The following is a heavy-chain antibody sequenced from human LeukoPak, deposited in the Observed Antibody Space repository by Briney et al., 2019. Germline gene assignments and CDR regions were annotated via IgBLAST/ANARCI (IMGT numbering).Heavy chain of an antibody. CDR3: ERVSSLWSFDY. CDR1: GFTFSTHW. V-gene: IGHV3-74*01. Sequence: GGSLRLSCAASGFTFSTHWMHWVRQTPGKGLVWVSRISPDGSRTAYADSVKGRFTISRDNARDTLYLQLNSLGAEDTAVYYCERVSSLWSFDYWGQGTLVTVSS. J-gene: IGHJ4*02. CDR2: ISPDGSRT. D-gene: IGHD3-10*01.